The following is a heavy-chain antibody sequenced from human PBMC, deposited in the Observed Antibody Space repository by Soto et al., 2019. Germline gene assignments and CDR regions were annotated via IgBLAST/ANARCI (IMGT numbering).Heavy chain of an antibody. CDR3: ARALVGATSYYYYGMDV. V-gene: IGHV1-69*01. CDR1: GGTFSSYA. CDR2: IIPIFGTA. Sequence: QVQLVQSGAEVKKPGSSVKVSCTASGGTFSSYAISWVRQAPGQGLEWMGGIIPIFGTANYAQKFQGRVTITAEGSTRTAKVELSRLRSQVSAVDYCARALVGATSYYYYGMDVWGQGTTVTVSS. J-gene: IGHJ6*02. D-gene: IGHD1-26*01.